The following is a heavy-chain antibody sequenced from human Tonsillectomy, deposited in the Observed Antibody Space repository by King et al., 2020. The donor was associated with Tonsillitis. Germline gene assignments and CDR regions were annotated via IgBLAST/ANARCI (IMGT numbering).Heavy chain of an antibody. CDR1: GYTFIGYY. V-gene: IGHV1-2*02. CDR2: INPNSGGT. D-gene: IGHD3-3*01. J-gene: IGHJ4*02. Sequence: VQLVESGAEVKKPGASLKVSCKASGYTFIGYYLHWVRQAPGQGLEWMGWINPNSGGTNYAQKFQGRVTLTMDTSISTAYMELTRLRSDDTAVYYCAREAEDFWSVYYIAYWGQGTLITVSS. CDR3: AREAEDFWSVYYIAY.